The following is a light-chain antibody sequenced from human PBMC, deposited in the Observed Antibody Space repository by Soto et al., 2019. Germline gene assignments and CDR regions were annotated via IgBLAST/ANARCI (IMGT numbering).Light chain of an antibody. CDR2: NVS. CDR1: SSDVGGYNY. J-gene: IGLJ3*02. CDR3: NSYTTSSTLV. Sequence: QSVLTQPASVSGSPGQSITISCTGSSSDVGGYNYVSWYQHHPGKAPKLLIYNVSGRPSGVSNRFSGSKSGNTASLTISGLQAEDEADYYCNSYTTSSTLVFGGGTKLTVL. V-gene: IGLV2-14*03.